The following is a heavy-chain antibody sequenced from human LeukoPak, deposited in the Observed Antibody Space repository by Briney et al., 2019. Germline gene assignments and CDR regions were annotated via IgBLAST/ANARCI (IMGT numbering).Heavy chain of an antibody. CDR2: ISSSGSTI. D-gene: IGHD2-21*01. CDR1: GFTFSSYE. CDR3: ATPSGGEGYMDV. J-gene: IGHJ6*03. Sequence: PGGSLRLSCAASGFTFSSYEMNWVRQAPGKGLEWVSYISSSGSTIYYADSVKGRFTISRDNAKNSLYLQMNSLRAEDTAVYYCATPSGGEGYMDVWGKGTTVTVSS. V-gene: IGHV3-48*03.